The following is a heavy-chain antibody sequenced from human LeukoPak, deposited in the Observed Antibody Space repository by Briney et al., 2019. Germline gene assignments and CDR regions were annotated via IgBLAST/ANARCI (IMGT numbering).Heavy chain of an antibody. CDR3: ASVLYGGNSAYYFDY. J-gene: IGHJ4*02. Sequence: GASVKVSCKASGGTFSSYAISWVRQAPGQGLEWMGGIIPIFGTANYAQKFQGRVTITTDESTSTAYMELSSLRSEDTAVYYCASVLYGGNSAYYFDYWGQGTLVTVSS. V-gene: IGHV1-69*05. CDR1: GGTFSSYA. D-gene: IGHD4-23*01. CDR2: IIPIFGTA.